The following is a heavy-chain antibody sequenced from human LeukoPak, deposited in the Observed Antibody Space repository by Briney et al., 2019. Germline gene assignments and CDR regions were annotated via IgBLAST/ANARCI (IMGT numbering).Heavy chain of an antibody. CDR2: ISSNGGST. Sequence: GGSLRLSCAASGFTFSSYAMHWVRQAPGKGLEYVSAISSNGGSTYYANSVKGRFTISRGNSKNTLYLQMGSLRAEDMAVYYCVYGSGSSKGGSFDYWGQGTLVTVSS. V-gene: IGHV3-64*01. J-gene: IGHJ4*02. CDR1: GFTFSSYA. D-gene: IGHD3-10*01. CDR3: VYGSGSSKGGSFDY.